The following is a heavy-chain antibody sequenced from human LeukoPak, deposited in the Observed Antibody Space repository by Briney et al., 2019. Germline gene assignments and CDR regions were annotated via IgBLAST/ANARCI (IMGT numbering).Heavy chain of an antibody. D-gene: IGHD5-24*01. J-gene: IGHJ4*02. Sequence: KASEALSLTCSVSGGSISHFYWSWIRQPPGKDLEWIWYIFYSGSTNYNPSLKSRVTISADTSKNQLSLKLSSVTAADTAVYYCARGDGFFDYWGQGTVVTVTS. V-gene: IGHV4-59*01. CDR3: ARGDGFFDY. CDR2: IFYSGST. CDR1: GGSISHFY.